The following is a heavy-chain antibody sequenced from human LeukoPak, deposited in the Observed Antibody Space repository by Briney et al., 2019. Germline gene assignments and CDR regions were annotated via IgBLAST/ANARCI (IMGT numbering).Heavy chain of an antibody. Sequence: PSQTLSLTCAVSGGSIGTGGYSWSWLRQPPGKGLEWIGYVYRSGNAFPNPSLKSRVTMSVDGSRNQFSLRLGSVTAADTAVYYCARRVTYHYDSRGYYFDYWGQGILVTVSS. J-gene: IGHJ4*02. CDR2: VYRSGNA. V-gene: IGHV4-30-2*01. CDR3: ARRVTYHYDSRGYYFDY. CDR1: GGSIGTGGYS. D-gene: IGHD3-22*01.